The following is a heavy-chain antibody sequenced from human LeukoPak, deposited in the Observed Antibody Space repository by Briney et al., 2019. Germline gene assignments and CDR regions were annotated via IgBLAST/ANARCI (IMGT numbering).Heavy chain of an antibody. D-gene: IGHD2-2*02. CDR1: GGSISSYY. Sequence: SETLSLTCTVSGGSISSYYWSWIRQPPGKGLEWIGYIYYSGSTNYNPSLKSRVTISVDTSKNQFSLKLSSVTAADTAVYYCVRDRCSSTSCHTNWFDPWGQGTLVTVSS. CDR3: VRDRCSSTSCHTNWFDP. J-gene: IGHJ5*02. CDR2: IYYSGST. V-gene: IGHV4-59*01.